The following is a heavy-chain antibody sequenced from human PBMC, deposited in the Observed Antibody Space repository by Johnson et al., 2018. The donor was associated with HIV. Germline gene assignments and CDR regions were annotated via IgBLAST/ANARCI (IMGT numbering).Heavy chain of an antibody. CDR2: INGDGSRS. CDR3: ATDVVLLSAHRDAFEI. Sequence: VQLVESGGGLVQPGGSLRLSCGASGFTFSNYWMQWVRQAPGKGLVWVSRINGDGSRSTYADSVKGRFTIARDNAKNTLYLEMNSLRADDTAVYYCATDVVLLSAHRDAFEIWGQGTMATVSS. CDR1: GFTFSNYW. V-gene: IGHV3-74*01. J-gene: IGHJ3*02. D-gene: IGHD2/OR15-2a*01.